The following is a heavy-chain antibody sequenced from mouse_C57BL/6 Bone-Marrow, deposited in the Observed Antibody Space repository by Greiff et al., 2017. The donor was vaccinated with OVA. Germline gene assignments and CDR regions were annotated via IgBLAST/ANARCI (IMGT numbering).Heavy chain of an antibody. CDR1: GYSLTTSYMG. V-gene: IGHV8-5*01. CDR3: AQIDAGFAY. CDR2: LWWNDDK. Sequence: QVTLKESGPGILQPSQTLSLSCSSSGYSLTTSYMGIGWIRPPSGMGLEWLVHLWWNDDKYYNPFLKSRLTISKDTSNNQVFLKITGVDTADNAAYYCAQIDAGFAYWGQGTLVTVSA. J-gene: IGHJ3*01.